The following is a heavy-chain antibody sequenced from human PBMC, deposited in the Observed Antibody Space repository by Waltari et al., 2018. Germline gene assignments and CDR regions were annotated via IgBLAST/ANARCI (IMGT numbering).Heavy chain of an antibody. V-gene: IGHV3-23*01. Sequence: VQLLESGGGLVQPGGSLRLSCAASGFTFSSYALPWVRQAPGKGLEWVSAIPGDGGSTYYADSVKGRFTISRDNSKNTVYLQMNSLRAEDTAIYYCAKDRQGVWDYWGLGTLVTVSS. CDR2: IPGDGGST. CDR3: AKDRQGVWDY. J-gene: IGHJ4*02. CDR1: GFTFSSYA. D-gene: IGHD2-8*01.